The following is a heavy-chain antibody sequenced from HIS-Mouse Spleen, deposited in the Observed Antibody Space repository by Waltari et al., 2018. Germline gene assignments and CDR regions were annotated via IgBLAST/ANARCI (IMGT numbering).Heavy chain of an antibody. CDR1: TFSSYA. V-gene: IGHV3-30*04. CDR2: ISYDGSNK. J-gene: IGHJ4*02. Sequence: TFSSYAMHWVRQAPGKGLEWVAVISYDGSNKYYADSVKGRFTISRDNSKNTLYLQMNSLRAEDTAVYYCARDGRDYWGQGTLVTVSS. CDR3: ARDGRDY.